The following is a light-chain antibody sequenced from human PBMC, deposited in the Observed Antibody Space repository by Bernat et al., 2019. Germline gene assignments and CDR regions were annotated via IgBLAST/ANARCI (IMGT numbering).Light chain of an antibody. CDR3: SSYAGSNNLV. CDR2: EVS. Sequence: QSVLPQLPSASGYPGQSVTISCTGTSSDVGGYNYVSWYQQHAAKAPKLMLYEVSKRPTGVPDRFSGSKSGNTASLTVSGLQAEDEADYYCSSYAGSNNLVFGGGTKLTVL. J-gene: IGLJ3*02. CDR1: SSDVGGYNY. V-gene: IGLV2-8*01.